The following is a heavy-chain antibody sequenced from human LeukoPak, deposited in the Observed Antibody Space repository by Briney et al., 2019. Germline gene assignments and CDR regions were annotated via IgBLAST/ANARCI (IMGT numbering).Heavy chain of an antibody. D-gene: IGHD5-18*01. J-gene: IGHJ4*02. CDR1: GYTFTGYY. CDR3: ARTGGSSYTYYFDY. Sequence: APVKVSCKASGYTFTGYYMHWVRQAPGQGLEWMGWINPNTGGTNYAQKFQGRVTMTRDTSISTAYMELSRLRSDDTAMFYCARTGGSSYTYYFDYWGQGTLVTVSS. V-gene: IGHV1-2*02. CDR2: INPNTGGT.